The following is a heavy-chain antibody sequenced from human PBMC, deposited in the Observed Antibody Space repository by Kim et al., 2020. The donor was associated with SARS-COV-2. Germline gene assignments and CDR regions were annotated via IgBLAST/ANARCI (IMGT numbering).Heavy chain of an antibody. D-gene: IGHD2-15*01. CDR3: ARDPNIVVVVAATPSGMDV. V-gene: IGHV3-30*07. Sequence: RLTISRDNSKNTLYLQMNSLRAEDTAVYYCARDPNIVVVVAATPSGMDVWGQGTTVTVSS. J-gene: IGHJ6*02.